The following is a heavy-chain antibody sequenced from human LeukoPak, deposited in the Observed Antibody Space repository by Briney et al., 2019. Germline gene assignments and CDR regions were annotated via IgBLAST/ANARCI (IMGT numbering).Heavy chain of an antibody. V-gene: IGHV1-2*02. CDR3: ARRPRGWLQSYY. CDR2: INPNSGGT. D-gene: IGHD5-24*01. CDR1: GYTFNSYD. Sequence: SVKVSCRASGYTFNSYDINWVRQATGQGLEWMGWINPNSGGTNYAQKFQGRVTMTRDTSISTAYMELSRLRSDDTAVYYCARRPRGWLQSYYWGQGTLVTVSS. J-gene: IGHJ4*02.